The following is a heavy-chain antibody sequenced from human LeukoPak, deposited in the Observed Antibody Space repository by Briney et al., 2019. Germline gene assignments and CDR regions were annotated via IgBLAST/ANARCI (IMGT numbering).Heavy chain of an antibody. J-gene: IGHJ4*02. Sequence: GGSLRLSCAASGFTFSYYAIHWVRQAPGKGLEWVTVITYDGSNEFYADSVKGRFTISRDNSRNTLYLQMNSLRAEDTAVYYCARDLLWFGELYVDYWGQGTLVTVSS. V-gene: IGHV3-30-3*01. CDR3: ARDLLWFGELYVDY. CDR1: GFTFSYYA. D-gene: IGHD3-10*01. CDR2: ITYDGSNE.